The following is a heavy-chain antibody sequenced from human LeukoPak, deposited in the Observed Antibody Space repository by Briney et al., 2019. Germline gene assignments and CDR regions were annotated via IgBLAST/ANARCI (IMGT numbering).Heavy chain of an antibody. CDR3: ANSPYVGDHGGPSA. Sequence: GGSLRLPCAASGFTFSRFAMSWVRQAPGKGPEWVSGISGGGGNTYYADSVKGRFTISRDDSKNTLFLQMNSLRVEDTAVYYCANSPYVGDHGGPSAWGQGTLVTVSS. D-gene: IGHD4-23*01. V-gene: IGHV3-23*01. CDR2: ISGGGGNT. CDR1: GFTFSRFA. J-gene: IGHJ5*02.